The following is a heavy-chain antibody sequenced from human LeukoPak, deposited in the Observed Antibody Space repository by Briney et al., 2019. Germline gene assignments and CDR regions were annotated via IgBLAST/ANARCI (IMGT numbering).Heavy chain of an antibody. D-gene: IGHD5-18*01. CDR2: LYSAGTT. CDR1: GFTVSRNY. Sequence: PGGSLRLSCAASGFTVSRNYMSWVRQAPGKWLEWVSLLYSAGTTYYADSVKGRFTISRDNSKNTLYLQMNSLRAEDTAVYYCARTNSYDYFDYWGQGTLVTVSS. J-gene: IGHJ4*02. V-gene: IGHV3-53*01. CDR3: ARTNSYDYFDY.